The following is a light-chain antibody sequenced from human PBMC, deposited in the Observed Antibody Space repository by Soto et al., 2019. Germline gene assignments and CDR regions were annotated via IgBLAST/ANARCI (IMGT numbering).Light chain of an antibody. Sequence: EIVLTQSPATLSLSPGERATLSCRASQSVSSYLAWYHQKPGQAPRLLIYDASNTATGIPDRFSGSGSGTAFTLTISRLEPEDFAVYYCQQRSDWPSTFGGGTKVKIK. CDR1: QSVSSY. CDR2: DAS. V-gene: IGKV3-11*01. CDR3: QQRSDWPST. J-gene: IGKJ4*01.